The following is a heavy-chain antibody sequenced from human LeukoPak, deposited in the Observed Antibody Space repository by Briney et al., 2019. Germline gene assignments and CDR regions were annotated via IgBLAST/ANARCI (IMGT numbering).Heavy chain of an antibody. CDR3: AKGGGYEAQYYYYYLDV. V-gene: IGHV3-30*02. CDR2: IRYDGSNK. Sequence: GGSLRLSCAVSGLTFSNVWMSWVRQAPGKGLEWVAFIRYDGSNKYYADSVKGRFTVSRDNSKNTLYLQMKSLRAEDTAVYYCAKGGGYEAQYYYYYLDVWGKGTTVTISS. D-gene: IGHD5-12*01. CDR1: GLTFSNVW. J-gene: IGHJ6*03.